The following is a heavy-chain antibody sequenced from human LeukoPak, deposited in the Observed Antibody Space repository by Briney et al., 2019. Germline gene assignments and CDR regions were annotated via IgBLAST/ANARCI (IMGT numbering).Heavy chain of an antibody. D-gene: IGHD3-10*01. CDR3: AKGVNYYGSGSLLFHAFDI. J-gene: IGHJ3*02. V-gene: IGHV3-23*01. CDR2: ISGSGGST. CDR1: GFTFSSYA. Sequence: GWSLRLSCAASGFTFSSYAMSWVRQAPGKGLEWVSAISGSGGSTYYADSVKGRFTISRDNSKNTLYLQMNSLRAEDTAVYYCAKGVNYYGSGSLLFHAFDIWGQGTMVTVSS.